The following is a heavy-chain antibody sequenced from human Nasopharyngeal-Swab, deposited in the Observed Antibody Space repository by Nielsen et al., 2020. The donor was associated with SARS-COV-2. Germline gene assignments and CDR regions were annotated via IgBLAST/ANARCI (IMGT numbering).Heavy chain of an antibody. CDR1: GGSISSDDYF. D-gene: IGHD5-12*01. V-gene: IGHV4-39*01. Sequence: SETLSLTCTVSGGSISSDDYFWGWIRQPPGKGLEWIASINYRGNTFYNPSLKSRVTISRDTSKSQFSLKLSSVTAADTAVYYCARARDAVVAISPLEHWGQGTLVTVSS. J-gene: IGHJ1*01. CDR2: INYRGNT. CDR3: ARARDAVVAISPLEH.